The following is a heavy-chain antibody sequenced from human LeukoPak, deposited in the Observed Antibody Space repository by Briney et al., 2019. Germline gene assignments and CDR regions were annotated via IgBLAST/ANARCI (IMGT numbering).Heavy chain of an antibody. CDR2: IYYSGST. CDR1: GGSISSSSYY. V-gene: IGHV4-39*01. CDR3: ARWISIAVAVFDP. D-gene: IGHD6-19*01. J-gene: IGHJ5*02. Sequence: SETLSLTCTVSGGSISSSSYYWGWIRQPPGKGLEWIGSIYYSGSTYYNPSLKSRVTISVDTSKSQFSLKLSSVTAADTAVYYCARWISIAVAVFDPWGQGTLVTVSS.